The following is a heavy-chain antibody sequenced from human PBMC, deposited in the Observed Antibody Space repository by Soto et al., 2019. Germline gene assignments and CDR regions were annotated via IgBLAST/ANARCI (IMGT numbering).Heavy chain of an antibody. Sequence: ASVKVSCKVSGYTLTELSMHWVRQAPGKGLEWMGGFDPEDGETIYAQKFQGRVTMTEDTSTDTAYMELSSLRSEDTAVYYCATDPYSGSYLAPLIWGQGTLVTVSS. CDR1: GYTLTELS. D-gene: IGHD1-26*01. CDR2: FDPEDGET. V-gene: IGHV1-24*01. J-gene: IGHJ4*02. CDR3: ATDPYSGSYLAPLI.